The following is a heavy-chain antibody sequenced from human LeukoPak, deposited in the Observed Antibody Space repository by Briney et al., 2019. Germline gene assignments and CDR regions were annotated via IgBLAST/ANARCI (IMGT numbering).Heavy chain of an antibody. D-gene: IGHD2-2*01. CDR3: ARDRLEHCGSTSCLFNYYYYGMDV. Sequence: SSVKVSCKASGGTFSSYAINWVRQAPGQGLEWMGGIIPIFGTANYAQKFQGRVTITADKFTSTAYMELSSLRSEDTAVYYCARDRLEHCGSTSCLFNYYYYGMDVWGKGTTVTVSS. V-gene: IGHV1-69*06. J-gene: IGHJ6*04. CDR1: GGTFSSYA. CDR2: IIPIFGTA.